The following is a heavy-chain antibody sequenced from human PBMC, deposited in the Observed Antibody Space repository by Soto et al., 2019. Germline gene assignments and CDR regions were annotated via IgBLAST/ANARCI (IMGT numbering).Heavy chain of an antibody. V-gene: IGHV1-46*03. CDR1: GYTFTSYY. J-gene: IGHJ6*02. CDR2: INPSGGST. CDR3: ARDRPYYDILTGSSYYYYGMDV. D-gene: IGHD3-9*01. Sequence: ASVKVSCKASGYTFTSYYMHWVRQAPGQGLEWMGIINPSGGSTSYAQKLQGRVTMTRDTSTSTVYMELSSLRSEDTAVYYCARDRPYYDILTGSSYYYYGMDVWGQGTTVTVSS.